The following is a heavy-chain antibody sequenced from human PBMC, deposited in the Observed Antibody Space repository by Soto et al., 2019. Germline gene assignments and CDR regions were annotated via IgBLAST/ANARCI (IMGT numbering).Heavy chain of an antibody. D-gene: IGHD2-2*01. CDR3: ARGNCSSTSCSGAFDI. J-gene: IGHJ3*02. Sequence: QVQLVQSGAEVKKPGSSVKVSCKASGGTFSSYVISWVRQAPGQGLEWMGGITPTFGTTNYAQKLQGRVTIIADESTRTEYMELSSLRSEDTAVYYCARGNCSSTSCSGAFDIWGQGTMVTVSS. CDR2: ITPTFGTT. CDR1: GGTFSSYV. V-gene: IGHV1-69*01.